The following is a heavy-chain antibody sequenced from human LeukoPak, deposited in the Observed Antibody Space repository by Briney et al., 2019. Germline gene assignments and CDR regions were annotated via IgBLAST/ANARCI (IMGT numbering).Heavy chain of an antibody. CDR2: IYHSGST. D-gene: IGHD2-15*01. J-gene: IGHJ4*02. Sequence: PSETLSLTCTVSGYSISSGYYWGWIRQPPGKGLEWIGNIYHSGSTYYSPSLKSRVTMSVDTSKNQFSLKPSSVTAADTAVYYCARIGGWSPFDYWGQGTLVTVSS. CDR1: GYSISSGYY. CDR3: ARIGGWSPFDY. V-gene: IGHV4-38-2*02.